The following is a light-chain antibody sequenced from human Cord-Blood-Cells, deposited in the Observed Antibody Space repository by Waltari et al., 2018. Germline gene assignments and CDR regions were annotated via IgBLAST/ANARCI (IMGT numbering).Light chain of an antibody. CDR2: EVS. V-gene: IGLV2-23*02. CDR3: CSYAGSPYV. J-gene: IGLJ1*01. Sequence: QSALTPPASVSGSPGQSITISCTGTSSDVGSYNLVSWYQQHPGKAPKLMIYEVSKRPSGVSNRFSGSKSGNTASLTISGLQAEDEADYYCCSYAGSPYVFGTGTKVTVL. CDR1: SSDVGSYNL.